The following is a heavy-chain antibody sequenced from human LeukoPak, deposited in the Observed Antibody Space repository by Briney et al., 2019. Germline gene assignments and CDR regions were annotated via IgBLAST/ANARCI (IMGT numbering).Heavy chain of an antibody. Sequence: ASVKVSCKASGYTFTSYYMHWVRQAPGQGLEWMGIINPSGGSTSYAQKFQGRVTMTRDMSTSTVYMELSSLRSEDTAVYHCARATTPAQFDYWGQGTLVTVSS. CDR3: ARATTPAQFDY. V-gene: IGHV1-46*01. CDR2: INPSGGST. J-gene: IGHJ4*02. D-gene: IGHD1-1*01. CDR1: GYTFTSYY.